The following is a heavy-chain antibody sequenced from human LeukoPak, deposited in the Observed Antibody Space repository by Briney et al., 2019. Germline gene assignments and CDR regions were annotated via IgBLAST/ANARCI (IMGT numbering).Heavy chain of an antibody. Sequence: ASVKVSCRVSGYTLTELSMHWVRQAPGKGLEWMGGFDPEDGETIYAQKFQGRVTMTEDTSTDTAYMELSSLRSEDTAVYYCATVPVMLYGSEGYAFDIWGQGTMVTVSS. J-gene: IGHJ3*02. V-gene: IGHV1-24*01. CDR1: GYTLTELS. CDR2: FDPEDGET. D-gene: IGHD3-10*01. CDR3: ATVPVMLYGSEGYAFDI.